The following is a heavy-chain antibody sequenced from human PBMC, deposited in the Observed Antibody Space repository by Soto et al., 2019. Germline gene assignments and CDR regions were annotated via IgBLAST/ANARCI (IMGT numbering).Heavy chain of an antibody. D-gene: IGHD3-3*01. J-gene: IGHJ5*02. CDR2: IYYSGST. CDR1: GGSVSSGFYY. CDR3: ATRGFWSGLDWFDP. V-gene: IGHV4-61*01. Sequence: ASETLSLTCTVSGGSVSSGFYYWNWIRQPPGKGLEWIGYIYYSGSTDYNPSLKSRVTISLDTSKNQFSLKLSSATAADTAVYYCATRGFWSGLDWFDPWGQGTLVTVSS.